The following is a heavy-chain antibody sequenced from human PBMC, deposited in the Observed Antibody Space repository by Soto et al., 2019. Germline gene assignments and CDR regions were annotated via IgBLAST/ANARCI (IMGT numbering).Heavy chain of an antibody. CDR3: ARQPSRDGYNAYHFDY. V-gene: IGHV4-39*01. CDR1: GGSISSSSYY. Sequence: QLQLQESGPGLVKPSETLSLTCTVSGGSISSSSYYWGWIRQPPGKGLEWIGKIYYSGSTYYNPSLKSRVTISVDTSKNQFSLKLSSVTAADTAVYYCARQPSRDGYNAYHFDYWGQGTLVTVSS. CDR2: IYYSGST. J-gene: IGHJ4*02. D-gene: IGHD5-12*01.